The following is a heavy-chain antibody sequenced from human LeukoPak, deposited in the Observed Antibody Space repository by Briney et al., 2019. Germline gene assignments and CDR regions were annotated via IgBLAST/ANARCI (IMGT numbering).Heavy chain of an antibody. CDR3: APRSTQN. D-gene: IGHD2-15*01. CDR1: GFTLSSYG. Sequence: GGSLRLSCAASGFTLSSYGMQWVRQAPGKGREWVAFIRYDGSNKYYEDSVKGRFTISRDNSKNTLYLQMKSLRVEDTAVYYCAPRSTQNWGQGTLVTVSS. J-gene: IGHJ4*02. CDR2: IRYDGSNK. V-gene: IGHV3-30*02.